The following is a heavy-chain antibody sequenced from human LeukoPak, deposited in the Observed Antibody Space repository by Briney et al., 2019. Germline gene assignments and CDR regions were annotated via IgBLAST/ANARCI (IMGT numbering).Heavy chain of an antibody. V-gene: IGHV3-30-3*02. CDR2: ISYDGNSR. CDR1: GFSFNNFA. J-gene: IGHJ3*02. CDR3: AKSWNYYDSSGDDALDI. D-gene: IGHD3-22*01. Sequence: GRSLRLSCAASGFSFNNFAMYWVRQAPGKGLEWVAHISYDGNSRYNEDSVKGRFTISRDDSKNTLYLQMNSLRVEDTAVYYCAKSWNYYDSSGDDALDIWGQGTMVTVSS.